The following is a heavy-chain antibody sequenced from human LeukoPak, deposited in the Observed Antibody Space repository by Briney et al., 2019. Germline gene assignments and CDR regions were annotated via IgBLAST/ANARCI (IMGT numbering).Heavy chain of an antibody. CDR3: ARGGGLLYYYYYMDV. J-gene: IGHJ6*03. V-gene: IGHV4-59*01. Sequence: PETLSLTCTVSGGSISSYYWSWIRQPPGKGLEWIGYIYYSGSTNYNPSLKSRVTISVDTSKNQFSLKLSSVTAADTAVYYCARGGGLLYYYYYMDVWGKGTTVTISS. D-gene: IGHD3-10*01. CDR1: GGSISSYY. CDR2: IYYSGST.